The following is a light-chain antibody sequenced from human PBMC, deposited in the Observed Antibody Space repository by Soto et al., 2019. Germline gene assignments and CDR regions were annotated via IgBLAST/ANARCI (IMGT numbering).Light chain of an antibody. J-gene: IGKJ1*01. Sequence: DIQMTQSPSTLSASVGDSVTITCRASQSISSWLAWYQQKPGKAPNLLIYKASSLQSGVPSRFSGSGSGTEFTLTISRLQPDDFATYYCQQYNSYWTFGQGTKVEIK. V-gene: IGKV1-5*03. CDR2: KAS. CDR3: QQYNSYWT. CDR1: QSISSW.